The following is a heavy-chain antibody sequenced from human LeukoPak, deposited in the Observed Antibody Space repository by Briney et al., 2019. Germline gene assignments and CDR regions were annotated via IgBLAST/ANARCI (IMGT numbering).Heavy chain of an antibody. V-gene: IGHV4-30-4*01. J-gene: IGHJ5*02. CDR1: GGSISRGDYY. D-gene: IGHD1-26*01. CDR3: ASTECSDTRSSGANWFHP. CDR2: IYYSGSTY. Sequence: SETLSLTCTVSGGSISRGDYYWRWIRHSPGKGLEWIGCIYYSGSTYYYNPSLKSRITISVDTSKNQFSLKLSSVTAADTAIYYGASTECSDTRSSGANWFHPWGQGTLVTVSS.